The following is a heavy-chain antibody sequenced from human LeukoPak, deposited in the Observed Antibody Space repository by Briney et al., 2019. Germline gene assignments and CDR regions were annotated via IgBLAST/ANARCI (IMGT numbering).Heavy chain of an antibody. V-gene: IGHV3-48*04. CDR2: ISSSSSTI. J-gene: IGHJ4*02. Sequence: GGSLRLSCAASGFIFSSYSMNWVRQAPGKGLEWVSYISSSSSTIYYADSVKGRFTISRDNAKNSLYLQMNSLRAEDTAVYYCARRPLPYYYDTSAAYYFDYWGQGTLVTVSS. CDR1: GFIFSSYS. CDR3: ARRPLPYYYDTSAAYYFDY. D-gene: IGHD3-22*01.